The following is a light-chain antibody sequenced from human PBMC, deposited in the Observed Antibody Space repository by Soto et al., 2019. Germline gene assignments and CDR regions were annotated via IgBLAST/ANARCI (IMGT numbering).Light chain of an antibody. Sequence: QSVPTQPRSVSGSPGQTVTISCTGSSSDVGSSNYMSWYQQHPGEAPKLVIYDVAQRPSGVSDRLSGSRSGKTASLTISGLQPDDEADYYCCAYAGSDTLIFGSGTQLTVL. CDR1: SSDVGSSNY. J-gene: IGLJ7*01. CDR3: CAYAGSDTLI. V-gene: IGLV2-11*01. CDR2: DVA.